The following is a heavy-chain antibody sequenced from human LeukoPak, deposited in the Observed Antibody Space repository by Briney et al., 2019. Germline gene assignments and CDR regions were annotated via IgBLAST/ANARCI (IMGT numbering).Heavy chain of an antibody. CDR2: INGDASST. Sequence: GGSLRLSCAASGFTFSSCAMSWVRQAPGKGLVWVSRINGDASSTSYADSVKGRFTISRDNAKSTLYLQMNSLRVEDTAVYYCARARGNTYGYFEYWGQGTLVTVSS. J-gene: IGHJ4*02. D-gene: IGHD5-18*01. V-gene: IGHV3-74*01. CDR1: GFTFSSCA. CDR3: ARARGNTYGYFEY.